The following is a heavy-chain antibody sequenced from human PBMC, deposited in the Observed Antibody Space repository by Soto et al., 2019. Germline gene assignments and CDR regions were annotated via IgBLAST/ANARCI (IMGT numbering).Heavy chain of an antibody. CDR2: IIPIFGTA. Sequence: QVQLVQSGAEVKKPGSSVKVSCKASGGTFSSYAISWVRQAPGQGLEWMGGIIPIFGTANYAQKFQGRVTITADETTSTAYVEVSSLRAEDTAGYYCAGEGVGTVVTDYLGQGTLVTVSS. D-gene: IGHD2-15*01. V-gene: IGHV1-69*12. CDR1: GGTFSSYA. CDR3: AGEGVGTVVTDY. J-gene: IGHJ4*02.